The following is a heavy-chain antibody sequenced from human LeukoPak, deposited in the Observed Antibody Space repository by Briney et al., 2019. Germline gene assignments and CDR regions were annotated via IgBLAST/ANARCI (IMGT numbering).Heavy chain of an antibody. D-gene: IGHD3-22*01. CDR3: ARETRGHYYDSSGPDH. CDR1: GFTFSSYS. J-gene: IGHJ5*02. Sequence: GGSLRLSCVVSGFTFSSYSMNWVRQAPGKGLEWVSYISSSSSTIYYADSVKGRFTISRDNAKNSLYLQMNSLRVEDMGVYYCARETRGHYYDSSGPDHWGQGTLVTVSS. CDR2: ISSSSSTI. V-gene: IGHV3-48*04.